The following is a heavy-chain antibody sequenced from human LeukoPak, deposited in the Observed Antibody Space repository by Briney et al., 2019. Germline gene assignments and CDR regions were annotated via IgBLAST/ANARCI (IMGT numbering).Heavy chain of an antibody. CDR1: GGSISSGDYY. CDR2: IYYSGST. Sequence: SQTLSLTCTVSGGSISSGDYYWSWIRQPPGKGLEWIGYIYYSGSTYYNPSLKSRVTISVDTSKNQFSLKLSSVTAADTAVYYCARASEDFWSGYYTGEDYWGQGTLVTVSS. D-gene: IGHD3-3*01. CDR3: ARASEDFWSGYYTGEDY. V-gene: IGHV4-30-4*01. J-gene: IGHJ4*02.